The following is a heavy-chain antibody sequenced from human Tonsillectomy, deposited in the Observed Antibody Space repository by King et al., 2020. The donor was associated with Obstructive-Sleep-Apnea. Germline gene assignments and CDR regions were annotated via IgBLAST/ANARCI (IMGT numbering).Heavy chain of an antibody. CDR1: GFIFSHYA. J-gene: IGHJ5*02. Sequence: VQLVESGGDVVQPGRSLRLSCAASGFIFSHYAMHWVRQAPGRGLEWVAFIRYDGTERNYPDSVKGRFTISRDNSKNMLYLEMRSLIPEDTAMYYCAKGSDGVLTSSRFDPWGQGTLVTVSS. CDR3: AKGSDGVLTSSRFDP. V-gene: IGHV3-30*02. D-gene: IGHD2-21*02. CDR2: IRYDGTER.